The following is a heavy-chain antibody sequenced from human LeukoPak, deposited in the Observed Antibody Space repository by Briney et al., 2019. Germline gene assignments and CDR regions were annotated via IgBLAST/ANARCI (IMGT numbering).Heavy chain of an antibody. D-gene: IGHD2-21*02. V-gene: IGHV4-61*01. CDR1: GGSVSSGSYY. J-gene: IGHJ3*02. Sequence: PSETLSLTCTVSGGSVSSGSYYWSWIRQSPVKGLEWIGYIYYSGSTNYNPSLKSRVTMSVDTSRNQFSLKLSSVTAADTAVYYCARDPLAYCGGDCYAFDIWGQGTMVTVSS. CDR2: IYYSGST. CDR3: ARDPLAYCGGDCYAFDI.